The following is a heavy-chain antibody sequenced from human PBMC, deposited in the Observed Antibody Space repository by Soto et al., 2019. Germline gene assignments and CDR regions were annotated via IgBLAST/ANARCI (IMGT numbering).Heavy chain of an antibody. J-gene: IGHJ6*02. CDR2: IYYSGST. D-gene: IGHD3-9*01. Sequence: SETLSLTCTVSGGSISSGDYYWSWIRQPPGKGLEWIGYIYYSGSTYYNPSLKSRVTISVDTSKNQFSLKLSSVTAADTAVYYCARVEVDYDILTGYYNAYYGMDVWGQGTTVTSP. CDR3: ARVEVDYDILTGYYNAYYGMDV. CDR1: GGSISSGDYY. V-gene: IGHV4-30-4*01.